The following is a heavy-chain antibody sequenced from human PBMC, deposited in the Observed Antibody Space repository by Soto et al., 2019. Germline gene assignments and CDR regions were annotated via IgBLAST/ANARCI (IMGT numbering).Heavy chain of an antibody. CDR2: IKQDGSEK. J-gene: IGHJ4*02. Sequence: GGSLRLSCAASGFTFSSYWMSWVRQAPGKGLEWVANIKQDGSEKYYVDSVKGRFTISRDNAKNSLYLQMNSLRAEDTAVYYCARVDYYDSSGYYPKPKYYFDYWGQGTLVTVSS. D-gene: IGHD3-22*01. CDR3: ARVDYYDSSGYYPKPKYYFDY. V-gene: IGHV3-7*05. CDR1: GFTFSSYW.